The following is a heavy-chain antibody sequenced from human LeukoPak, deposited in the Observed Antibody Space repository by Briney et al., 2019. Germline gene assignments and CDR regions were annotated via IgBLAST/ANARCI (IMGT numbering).Heavy chain of an antibody. V-gene: IGHV4-38-2*02. CDR2: IYHSGST. CDR3: ARASYGSGDLYYFDY. D-gene: IGHD3-10*01. J-gene: IGHJ4*02. CDR1: GYSISSGYY. Sequence: PSETLSLTCTVSGYSISSGYYWGWIRQPPGKWLEWIGSIYHSGSTYYNPSLKSRVTILVDTSKNQFSLKLSSVTAADTAVYYCARASYGSGDLYYFDYWGQGTLVTVSS.